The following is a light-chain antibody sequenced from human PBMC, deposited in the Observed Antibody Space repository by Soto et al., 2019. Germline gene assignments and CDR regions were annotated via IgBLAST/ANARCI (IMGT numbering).Light chain of an antibody. Sequence: DIQMTQSPSSLSASVGDRVTITCRVSQSITGYLNWYQQKPGKAPKLLIYAASSLQSGVPSRFSGSGSGTDFTLTISSLQRDDFATYFCQQSLGIPYTFGQGTRLETK. CDR2: AAS. J-gene: IGKJ2*01. V-gene: IGKV1-39*01. CDR1: QSITGY. CDR3: QQSLGIPYT.